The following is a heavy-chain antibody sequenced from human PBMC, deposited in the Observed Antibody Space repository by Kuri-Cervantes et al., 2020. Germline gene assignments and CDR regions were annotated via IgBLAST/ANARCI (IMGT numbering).Heavy chain of an antibody. J-gene: IGHJ4*02. CDR2: ISSSSSTI. CDR1: GFTFSSYS. CDR3: ATLSDMYQLLLDY. Sequence: GESLKISCAASGFTFSSYSMNWVRQAPGKGLEWVSYISSSSSTIYYADSVKGRFTISRDNAKNSLHLQMNSLRDEDTAVYYCATLSDMYQLLLDYWGQGTLVTVSS. D-gene: IGHD2-2*01. V-gene: IGHV3-48*02.